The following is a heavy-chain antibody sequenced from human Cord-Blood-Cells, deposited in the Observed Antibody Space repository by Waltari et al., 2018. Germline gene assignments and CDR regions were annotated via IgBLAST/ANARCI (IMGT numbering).Heavy chain of an antibody. D-gene: IGHD3-3*01. Sequence: QVQLQQWGAGLLKPSETLSLTCAVYGGSFSGYYWSWIRQPPGKGREWIGEINHSGSTNYNPSLKSRVTISVDTSKNQFSLKLSSVTAADTAVYYCARELDFWSGHDAFDIWGQGTMVTVSS. J-gene: IGHJ3*02. CDR1: GGSFSGYY. V-gene: IGHV4-34*01. CDR3: ARELDFWSGHDAFDI. CDR2: INHSGST.